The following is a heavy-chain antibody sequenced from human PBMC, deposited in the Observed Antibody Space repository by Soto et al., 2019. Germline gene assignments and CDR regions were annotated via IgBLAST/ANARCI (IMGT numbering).Heavy chain of an antibody. CDR1: GYTFTSYG. CDR3: ARDYPLIYYDSSNRFDY. J-gene: IGHJ4*02. CDR2: ISAYNGNT. V-gene: IGHV1-18*01. Sequence: ASVKVSCKASGYTFTSYGISWVRQAPGQGLEWMGWISAYNGNTNYAQKLQGRVTMTTDTSTSTAYMELRSLRSDDTAVYYCARDYPLIYYDSSNRFDYWGQGTLVTVSS. D-gene: IGHD3-22*01.